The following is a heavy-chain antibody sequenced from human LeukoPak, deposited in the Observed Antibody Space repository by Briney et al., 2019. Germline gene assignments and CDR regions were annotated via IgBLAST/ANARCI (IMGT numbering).Heavy chain of an antibody. CDR2: IYYSGST. CDR3: ARGRPYCSSTSCPNWFDP. Sequence: SETLSLTCTVSGGSISSSDYYWGWIRQPPGKGLEWIGSIYYSGSTYYNPSLKSRVTISVDTSKNQFSLKLSSVTAADTAVYYCARGRPYCSSTSCPNWFDPWGQGTLVTVSS. CDR1: GGSISSSDYY. D-gene: IGHD2-2*01. J-gene: IGHJ5*02. V-gene: IGHV4-39*07.